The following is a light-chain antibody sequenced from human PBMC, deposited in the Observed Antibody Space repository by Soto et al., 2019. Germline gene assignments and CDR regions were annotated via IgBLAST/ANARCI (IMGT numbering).Light chain of an antibody. J-gene: IGKJ1*01. Sequence: DIQMTQSPSTLSASVGDRVTITCRASQSISSWLAWYQQKPGKAPKLLIYDAPSLESGVPSRFSGSGSGTEFTLTISSLQPDDFATYYCQQYNSYPATFGQGTKVDIK. CDR2: DAP. V-gene: IGKV1-5*01. CDR3: QQYNSYPAT. CDR1: QSISSW.